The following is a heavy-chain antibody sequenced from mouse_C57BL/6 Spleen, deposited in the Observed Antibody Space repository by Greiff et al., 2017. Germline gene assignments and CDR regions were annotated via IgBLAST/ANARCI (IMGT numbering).Heavy chain of an antibody. CDR2: IRSKSSNYAT. Sequence: EVHLVESGGGLVQPKGSLKLSCAASGFTFNTYAMHWVRQAPGKGLEWVARIRSKSSNYATYYADSVKDRFTTSRDDSQSMLYLQMNNLKTKDTAMYYCVGEGSVPNAMDYWGQGTSVTVSS. V-gene: IGHV10-3*01. D-gene: IGHD5-1*01. CDR1: GFTFNTYA. J-gene: IGHJ4*01. CDR3: VGEGSVPNAMDY.